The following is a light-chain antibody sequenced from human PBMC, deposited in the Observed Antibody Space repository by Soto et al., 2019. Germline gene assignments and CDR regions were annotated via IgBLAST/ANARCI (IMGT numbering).Light chain of an antibody. Sequence: EIVLTQSPATLSLSPGERATLSCRASQSVSSYLAWYQQKPGQAPRPLIYDASNRATGIQARFSGSGSGTDVTLTISSLEPEDFAVYYCQQRSNWLFTFGPGTKVDIK. J-gene: IGKJ3*01. CDR3: QQRSNWLFT. V-gene: IGKV3-11*01. CDR2: DAS. CDR1: QSVSSY.